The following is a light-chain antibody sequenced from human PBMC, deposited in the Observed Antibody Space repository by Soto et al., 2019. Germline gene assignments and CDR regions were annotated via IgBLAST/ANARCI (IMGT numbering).Light chain of an antibody. CDR3: QQYGSSPWT. Sequence: EIVLTQSPGTLSLSPGERATLSCRASQSVSSSYLAWYQQKPGKPPRLLIYGASSRATGIPDRFSGSGSGTDFTLTISRLEPEDFAVYYCQQYGSSPWTFGQGTKVEIK. CDR1: QSVSSSY. CDR2: GAS. V-gene: IGKV3-20*01. J-gene: IGKJ1*01.